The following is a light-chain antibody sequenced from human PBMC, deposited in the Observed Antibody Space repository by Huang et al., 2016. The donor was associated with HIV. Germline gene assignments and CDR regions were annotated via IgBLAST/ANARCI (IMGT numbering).Light chain of an antibody. V-gene: IGKV3-15*01. CDR3: QQYNNWPPAT. Sequence: EIVMTQSPATLSVSPGERATLSCRVSQSVSSNLAWYQQKPGQAPRLLIYGASTRATGIPARFSGSGSGTEFTLTISSLQSEDFAVYYCQQYNNWPPATFGPGTKVDIK. CDR1: QSVSSN. J-gene: IGKJ3*01. CDR2: GAS.